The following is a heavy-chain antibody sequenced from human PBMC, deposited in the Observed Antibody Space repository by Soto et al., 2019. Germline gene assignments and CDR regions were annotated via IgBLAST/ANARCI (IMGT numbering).Heavy chain of an antibody. CDR3: ARVGPTAMVPSHFDY. Sequence: SETLSLTCAVSGGSISSSNWWSWVRQPPGKGLEWIGKIYHSGSTDHNPSLKSRVTISVDKSKNQFSLKLSSVTAADTAVYYFARVGPTAMVPSHFDYWGQGTLVTVS. V-gene: IGHV4-4*02. J-gene: IGHJ4*02. D-gene: IGHD5-18*01. CDR2: IYHSGST. CDR1: GGSISSSNW.